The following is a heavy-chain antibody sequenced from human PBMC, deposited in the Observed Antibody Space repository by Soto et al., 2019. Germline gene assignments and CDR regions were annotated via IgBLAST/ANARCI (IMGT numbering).Heavy chain of an antibody. CDR2: FNPSGLST. D-gene: IGHD6-19*01. J-gene: IGHJ4*02. Sequence: QVYLVQSGAEVKKPGASVNVSCQASGSITNHHMHWVRQAPGQGLEWMGIFNPSGLSTTYAQKFPGRVTITRDTSTSTVYMELSSLTSEDTAVYFCAKVTHRGPIAVAGPLGSWGQGTLVIVSS. CDR3: AKVTHRGPIAVAGPLGS. V-gene: IGHV1-46*01. CDR1: GSITNHH.